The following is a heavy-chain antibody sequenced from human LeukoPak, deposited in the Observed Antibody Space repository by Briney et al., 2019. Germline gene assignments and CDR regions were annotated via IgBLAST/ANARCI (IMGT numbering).Heavy chain of an antibody. Sequence: TSETLSLTCTVSGGSISSYYWSWIRQPPGKGLEWIGYIYYSGSTNYNPSLKSRVTISVDTSKNQFSLKLSSVTAADTAVYYCAREGGCYDFWSGYYSDYYYGMDVWGQGTTVTVSS. J-gene: IGHJ6*02. V-gene: IGHV4-59*01. CDR1: GGSISSYY. D-gene: IGHD3-3*01. CDR2: IYYSGST. CDR3: AREGGCYDFWSGYYSDYYYGMDV.